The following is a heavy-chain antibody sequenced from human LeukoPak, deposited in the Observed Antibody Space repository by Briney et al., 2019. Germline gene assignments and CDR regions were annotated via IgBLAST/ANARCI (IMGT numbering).Heavy chain of an antibody. CDR3: ARDVTIFGVVIGYGMDV. CDR2: IWYDGSNK. V-gene: IGHV3-33*01. CDR1: GFTFSSYG. J-gene: IGHJ6*02. Sequence: GGSLRLSCAASGFTFSSYGMHWVRQAPGKGLEWVAVIWYDGSNKYYADSVKGRFTISRDNSKNTLYLQMNSLRAEDTAVYYCARDVTIFGVVIGYGMDVWGQGTTVTVSS. D-gene: IGHD3-3*01.